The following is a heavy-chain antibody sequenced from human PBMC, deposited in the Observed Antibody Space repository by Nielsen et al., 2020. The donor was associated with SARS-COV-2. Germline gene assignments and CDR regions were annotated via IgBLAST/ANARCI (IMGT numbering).Heavy chain of an antibody. CDR1: GFTVSSNY. J-gene: IGHJ4*02. Sequence: GESLKISCAASGFTVSSNYMSWVRQAPGKGLEWVSVIYSGGSTYYADSVKGRFTISRDNSKNTLYLQMNSLRAEDTAVYYCVRLARVADYWGQGTLVTVSS. CDR2: IYSGGST. CDR3: VRLARVADY. D-gene: IGHD2-15*01. V-gene: IGHV3-66*04.